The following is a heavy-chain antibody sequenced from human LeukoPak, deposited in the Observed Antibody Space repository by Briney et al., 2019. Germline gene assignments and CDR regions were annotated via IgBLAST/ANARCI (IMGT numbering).Heavy chain of an antibody. CDR1: GFTFSSYA. D-gene: IGHD3-22*01. CDR2: ISGSGGST. CDR3: ARDSSGYQ. V-gene: IGHV3-23*01. Sequence: GGSLRLSCAASGFTFSSYAMSWVRQAPGKGLEWVSAISGSGGSTYYADSVKGRFTISRDNSKNTLYLQMNSLRVEDTAMHYCARDSSGYQWGQGTLVTVSS. J-gene: IGHJ4*02.